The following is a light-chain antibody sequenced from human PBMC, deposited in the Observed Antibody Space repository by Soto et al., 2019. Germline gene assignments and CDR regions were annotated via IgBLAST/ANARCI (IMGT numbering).Light chain of an antibody. Sequence: DIQMTQSPSSLSASVGDRVTITCRASQDISNYLNWYQQTPGTAPKLLIYAASSLRSGVPSRFSGSGSGTDFPPTISSLHPEDFATYYCQQTYSFFPYIFGRGTKVEIK. V-gene: IGKV1-39*01. CDR2: AAS. CDR3: QQTYSFFPYI. CDR1: QDISNY. J-gene: IGKJ2*01.